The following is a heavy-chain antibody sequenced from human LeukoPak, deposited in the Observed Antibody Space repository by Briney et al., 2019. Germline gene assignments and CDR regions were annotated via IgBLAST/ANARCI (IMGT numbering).Heavy chain of an antibody. D-gene: IGHD5-24*01. V-gene: IGHV4-59*01. CDR3: ARVRRDGYNRHFDY. Sequence: SETLSLTCTVSGGSICSYYWSWIRQPPGKGLEWIGYIYYSGSTNYNPSLKSRVTISVDTSKNQFSLKLSSVTAADTAVYYCARVRRDGYNRHFDYWGQGTLVTVSS. CDR1: GGSICSYY. CDR2: IYYSGST. J-gene: IGHJ4*02.